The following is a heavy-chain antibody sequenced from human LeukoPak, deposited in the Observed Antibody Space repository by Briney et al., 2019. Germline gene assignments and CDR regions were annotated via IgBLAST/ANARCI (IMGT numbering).Heavy chain of an antibody. V-gene: IGHV5-51*01. Sequence: GESLKISCKGSGYSFSNYWIGWVRQMPGKGLEWMGIIYPGDSDIRYSQSFKGQVTISADKSITTAYLQWSGLKASDTAMYYCVRRPGGYYYDTSGYFDYWGQGTLVTVSS. D-gene: IGHD3-22*01. CDR3: VRRPGGYYYDTSGYFDY. J-gene: IGHJ4*02. CDR2: IYPGDSDI. CDR1: GYSFSNYW.